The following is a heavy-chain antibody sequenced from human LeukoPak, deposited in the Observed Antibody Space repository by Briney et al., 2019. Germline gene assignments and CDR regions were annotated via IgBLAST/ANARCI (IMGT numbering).Heavy chain of an antibody. V-gene: IGHV3-23*01. J-gene: IGHJ4*02. CDR1: GFTFSSYA. Sequence: GGSLRLSCAASGFTFSSYAMSWVRQAPGKGLEWVSAISGSGGSTYYADSVKGRFTISRDNSKNTLYLQMNSLRAEDTAVYYCARGPQKNGHSSGYPGYFDYWGRGTLVTVSS. D-gene: IGHD3-22*01. CDR2: ISGSGGST. CDR3: ARGPQKNGHSSGYPGYFDY.